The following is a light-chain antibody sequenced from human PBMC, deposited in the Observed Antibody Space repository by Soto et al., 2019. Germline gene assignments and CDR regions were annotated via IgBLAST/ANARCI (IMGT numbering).Light chain of an antibody. CDR3: QQYKAYPYT. J-gene: IGKJ2*01. CDR2: TAS. CDR1: QSLNIW. Sequence: DIEMTQSPSTLSASVGDRITITCRATQSLNIWLAWYQQKPGKAPKLLISTASSLESGVPSRFSGSGSGTEFSLTISSLQPDDFATYYCQQYKAYPYTFGQGTKLE. V-gene: IGKV1-5*03.